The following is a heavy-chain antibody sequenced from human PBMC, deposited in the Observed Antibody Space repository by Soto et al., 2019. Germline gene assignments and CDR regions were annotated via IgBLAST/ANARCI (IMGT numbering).Heavy chain of an antibody. CDR3: ARDAPIARMDV. D-gene: IGHD6-13*01. J-gene: IGHJ6*02. V-gene: IGHV1-69*13. CDR1: GGTFSSYA. CDR2: IIRIFSTA. Sequence: ASVKVSCKASGGTFSSYAISWVRQAPGQGLEWMGGIIRIFSTANYAQEFQGRVTIPADESTSTAYMELSSLRSEDTAVYYCARDAPIARMDVWGQGTTVTVSS.